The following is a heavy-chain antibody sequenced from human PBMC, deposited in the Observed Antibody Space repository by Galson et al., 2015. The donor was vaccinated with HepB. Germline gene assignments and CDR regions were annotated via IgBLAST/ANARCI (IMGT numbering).Heavy chain of an antibody. CDR3: ARALVGATSAFDI. CDR2: INPNSGGT. J-gene: IGHJ3*02. Sequence: SVKVSCKASGYTFTGYYMHWVRQAPGQGLEWMGWINPNSGGTNYAQKFQGWVTMTRDTSISTAYMELSRLRSDDTAVYYCARALVGATSAFDIWGQGTMVTVSS. CDR1: GYTFTGYY. D-gene: IGHD1-26*01. V-gene: IGHV1-2*04.